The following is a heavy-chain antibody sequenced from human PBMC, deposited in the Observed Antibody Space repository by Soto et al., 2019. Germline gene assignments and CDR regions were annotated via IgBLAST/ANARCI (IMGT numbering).Heavy chain of an antibody. CDR2: IHYSGST. CDR3: ARDVAYDKSGYPVDY. J-gene: IGHJ4*02. V-gene: IGHV4-31*03. Sequence: TLSLTCTVSGGSISGGGYYGSWIRQHPGKGLEWIGYIHYSGSTYYNPSLKSRVTISVDTSKNHFSLRLNSVTAADTAVYYCARDVAYDKSGYPVDYWGQGTLVTVSS. CDR1: GGSISGGGYY. D-gene: IGHD3-22*01.